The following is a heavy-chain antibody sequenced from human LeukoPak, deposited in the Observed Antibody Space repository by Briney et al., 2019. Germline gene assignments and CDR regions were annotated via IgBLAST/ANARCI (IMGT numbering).Heavy chain of an antibody. CDR1: GGSISSYF. CDR3: ARRTGREVS. V-gene: IGHV4-59*01. Sequence: SETLSLTCTVSGGSISSYFWSWIRQPPGKGLEWIGYIYYSGSTNYNPSLKSRVTISVDTSKNQFSLKLSSVTVADTAVYYWARRTGREVSWGQGTLVTVSS. CDR2: IYYSGST. D-gene: IGHD1-14*01. J-gene: IGHJ4*02.